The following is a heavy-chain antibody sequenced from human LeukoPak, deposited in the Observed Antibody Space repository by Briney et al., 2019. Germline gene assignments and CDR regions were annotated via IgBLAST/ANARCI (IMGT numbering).Heavy chain of an antibody. V-gene: IGHV4-39*07. CDR3: ARSGRDFGVVNNYYYYMDV. Sequence: SETLSLTCTVSGGSISSSSYYWGWIRQPPGKGLEWIGSIYYSGSTYYNPSLKSRVTISVDTSKNQFSLKLSSVTAADTAVYYCARSGRDFGVVNNYYYYMDVWGKGTTVTVSS. J-gene: IGHJ6*03. D-gene: IGHD3-3*01. CDR1: GGSISSSSYY. CDR2: IYYSGST.